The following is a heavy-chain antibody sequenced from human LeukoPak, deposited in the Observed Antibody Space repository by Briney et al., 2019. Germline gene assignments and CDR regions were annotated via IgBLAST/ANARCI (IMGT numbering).Heavy chain of an antibody. D-gene: IGHD1-7*01. Sequence: PGASVKVSCTASGFTFTSSAVQWVRQDRGQRLEWIGWIVVGSGNTNYAQKFQERVTITRDMSTSTAYMELSSLRSEDTAVYYCAAAHNWNYGGAFDIWGQGTMVTVSS. CDR3: AAAHNWNYGGAFDI. CDR2: IVVGSGNT. J-gene: IGHJ3*02. V-gene: IGHV1-58*01. CDR1: GFTFTSSA.